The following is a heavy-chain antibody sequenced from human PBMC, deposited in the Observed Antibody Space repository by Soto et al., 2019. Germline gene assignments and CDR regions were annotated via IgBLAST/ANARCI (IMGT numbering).Heavy chain of an antibody. CDR2: MNPNSGNT. CDR1: GYTFTSYD. J-gene: IGHJ4*02. CDR3: ATVWIGYCSGGSCYRFDY. V-gene: IGHV1-8*01. Sequence: QVQLVQSGAEVKPPGASVKVSCKASGYTFTSYDINWVRQATGQGLEWMGWMNPNSGNTGYAQKFQGRVTMTRDISINTAYMELSSLRSEDTAVYYCATVWIGYCSGGSCYRFDYWGQGSLVTVSS. D-gene: IGHD2-15*01.